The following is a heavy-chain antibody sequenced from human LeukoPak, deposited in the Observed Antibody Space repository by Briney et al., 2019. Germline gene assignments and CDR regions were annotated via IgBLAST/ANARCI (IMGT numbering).Heavy chain of an antibody. CDR1: GYSFTSYW. CDR2: IYPGDSDT. CDR3: ARLLRVYSSGWYGEN. D-gene: IGHD6-19*01. V-gene: IGHV5-51*01. J-gene: IGHJ4*02. Sequence: GESLRISCKGSGYSFTSYWIGWVRQMPGKGLEWMGIIYPGDSDTRYSPSFQGQVTISADKSISTAYLQWSSLKASDTAMYYCARLLRVYSSGWYGENWGQGTLVTVSS.